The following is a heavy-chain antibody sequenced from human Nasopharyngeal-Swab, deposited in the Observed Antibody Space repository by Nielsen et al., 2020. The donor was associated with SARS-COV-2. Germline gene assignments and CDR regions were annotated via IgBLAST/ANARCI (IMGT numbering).Heavy chain of an antibody. CDR3: ARVLGEQWLVNHYYYMDV. CDR2: IYYSGST. Sequence: WIRQPPGKGLEWIGYIYYSGSTYYNPSLKSRVTISVDTSKNQFSLKLSSVTAADTAVYYCARVLGEQWLVNHYYYMDVWGKGTTVTVSS. J-gene: IGHJ6*03. D-gene: IGHD6-19*01. V-gene: IGHV4-30-4*01.